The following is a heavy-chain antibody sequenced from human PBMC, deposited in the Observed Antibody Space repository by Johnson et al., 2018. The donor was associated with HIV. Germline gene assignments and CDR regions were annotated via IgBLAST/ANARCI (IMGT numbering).Heavy chain of an antibody. V-gene: IGHV3-9*01. CDR2: ISWNSGRI. D-gene: IGHD2-15*01. CDR1: GFSFDDYA. Sequence: VQLVESGGGLVQPGRSLRLSCAASGFSFDDYAMHWVRQAPGKGLEWVSGISWNSGRIGYADSVKGRFTISRDNAKNSLYLQMNSLRAEDTAVYYCARDGVVVVPGGWGAFDIWGQGTMVTVSS. CDR3: ARDGVVVVPGGWGAFDI. J-gene: IGHJ3*02.